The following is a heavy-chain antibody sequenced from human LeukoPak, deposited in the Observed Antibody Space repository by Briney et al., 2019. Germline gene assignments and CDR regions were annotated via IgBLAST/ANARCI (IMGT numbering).Heavy chain of an antibody. D-gene: IGHD2-21*02. Sequence: SQTLSLTCAVSGGSISSGGYSWSWIRQHPGKGLEWIGYIYYSGSTYYNPSLKSRVTISVDTSKNQFSLKLSSVTAADTAVYYCARALNCGGDCYTYNWFDPWGQGTLVTVSS. J-gene: IGHJ5*02. V-gene: IGHV4-31*11. CDR3: ARALNCGGDCYTYNWFDP. CDR2: IYYSGST. CDR1: GGSISSGGYS.